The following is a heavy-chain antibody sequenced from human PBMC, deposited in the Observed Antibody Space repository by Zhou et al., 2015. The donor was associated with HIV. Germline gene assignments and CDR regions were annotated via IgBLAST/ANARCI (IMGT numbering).Heavy chain of an antibody. D-gene: IGHD6-13*01. CDR3: ASRIAAAGTKSRAFDI. Sequence: QVQLVQSGAEVKKPGASVKVSCKASGYTFTSYGISWVRQAPGQGLEWMGWISAYNGNTNYAQKLQGRVTMTTDTSTSTAYMELRSLRSDDTAVYYCASRIAAAGTKSRAFDIWGQGTMVTVSS. V-gene: IGHV1-18*01. J-gene: IGHJ3*02. CDR2: ISAYNGNT. CDR1: GYTFTSYG.